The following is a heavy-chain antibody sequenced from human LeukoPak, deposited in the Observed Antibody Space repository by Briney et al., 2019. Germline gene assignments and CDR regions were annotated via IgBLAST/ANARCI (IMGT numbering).Heavy chain of an antibody. J-gene: IGHJ3*01. Sequence: GESLRLSCAASGFTFSSYWMHWVRQAPGKGLVWVSRVDSGGTNTIYADSVQGRFTISRDNAKNSLYLQINSLRAEDTALYYCARGGPDHAFDVWGQGTMVTVSS. D-gene: IGHD1-14*01. CDR1: GFTFSSYW. CDR3: ARGGPDHAFDV. CDR2: VDSGGTNT. V-gene: IGHV3-74*01.